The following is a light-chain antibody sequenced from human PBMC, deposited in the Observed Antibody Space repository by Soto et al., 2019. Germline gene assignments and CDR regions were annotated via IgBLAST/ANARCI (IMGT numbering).Light chain of an antibody. CDR2: GAS. CDR1: QSVSSTY. CDR3: QQYGLSLLFT. V-gene: IGKV3-20*01. J-gene: IGKJ3*01. Sequence: EIVLTQSPGTLSLSPGERATLSCRASQSVSSTYLAWSQQKPGQAPRLLIFGASSRATGIPDRFSGSGSGTDFTLTISRLEPEDFAVYYCQQYGLSLLFTFGPATKVDIK.